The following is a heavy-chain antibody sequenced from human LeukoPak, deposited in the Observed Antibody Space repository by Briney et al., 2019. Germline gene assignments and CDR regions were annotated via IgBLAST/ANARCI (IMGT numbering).Heavy chain of an antibody. CDR1: GGSISSYY. CDR2: IYYSGST. CDR3: ARESHYDILTLDI. D-gene: IGHD3-9*01. Sequence: SETLSLTCTVSGGSISSYYWSWIRQLPGKGLEWIGYIYYSGSTNYNPSLKSRVTISVDTSKNQSSLKLSSVTAADTAVYYCARESHYDILTLDIWGQGTMVTVSS. J-gene: IGHJ3*02. V-gene: IGHV4-59*01.